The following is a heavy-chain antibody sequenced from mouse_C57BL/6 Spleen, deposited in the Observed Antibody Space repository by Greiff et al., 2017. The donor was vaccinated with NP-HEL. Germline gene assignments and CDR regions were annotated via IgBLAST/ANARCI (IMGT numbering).Heavy chain of an antibody. V-gene: IGHV1-52*01. CDR2: IDPSDSET. D-gene: IGHD2-4*01. Sequence: VQLQQPGAELVRPGSSVKLSCKASGYTFTSYWMHWVKQRPIQGLEWIGNIDPSDSETHYNQKFKDKATLTVDKSSSTAYMQLSSLTSEDSAVDYCARLDYDYDGRFAYWGQGTLVTVSA. CDR1: GYTFTSYW. J-gene: IGHJ3*01. CDR3: ARLDYDYDGRFAY.